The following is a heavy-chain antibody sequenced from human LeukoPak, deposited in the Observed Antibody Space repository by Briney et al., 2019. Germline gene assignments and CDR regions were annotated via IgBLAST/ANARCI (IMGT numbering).Heavy chain of an antibody. V-gene: IGHV4-59*01. CDR3: ARASLITIFGVVIIEYFDY. Sequence: SETLSLTCTVSGGSISSYYWSWIRQPPGKGLEWIGYIYYSGSTNYNPSLKSRVTKSVDTSKNQFSLKLSSVTAADTAVYYCARASLITIFGVVIIEYFDYWGQGTLVTVSS. J-gene: IGHJ4*02. CDR2: IYYSGST. D-gene: IGHD3-3*01. CDR1: GGSISSYY.